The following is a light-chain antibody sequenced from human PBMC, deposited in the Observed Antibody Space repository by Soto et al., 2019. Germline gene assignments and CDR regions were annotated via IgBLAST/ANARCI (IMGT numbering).Light chain of an antibody. Sequence: QSALTQPASVSGSPGQSITISCTGTSSNVGGYNYVSWYQQHPGKAPKLMIYDVSNRPSLVSDRFSGSKSGNTASLTITGVQDDDEADYYCSSYTGSSTLVVFGGGTKLTVL. J-gene: IGLJ2*01. CDR3: SSYTGSSTLVV. V-gene: IGLV2-14*01. CDR2: DVS. CDR1: SSNVGGYNY.